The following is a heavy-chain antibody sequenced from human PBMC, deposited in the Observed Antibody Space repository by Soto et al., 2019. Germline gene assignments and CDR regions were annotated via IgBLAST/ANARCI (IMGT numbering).Heavy chain of an antibody. CDR2: INHSGST. V-gene: IGHV4-34*01. CDR1: GGSFSGYY. J-gene: IGHJ4*02. CDR3: ARGGKKQLGHKEKKYYFDY. D-gene: IGHD6-13*01. Sequence: SETLSLTCAVYGGSFSGYYWSWIRQPPGKGLEWIGEINHSGSTNYNPSLKSRVTISVDTSKNQFSLKLSSVTAADTAVYYCARGGKKQLGHKEKKYYFDYWGQGTLVTVSS.